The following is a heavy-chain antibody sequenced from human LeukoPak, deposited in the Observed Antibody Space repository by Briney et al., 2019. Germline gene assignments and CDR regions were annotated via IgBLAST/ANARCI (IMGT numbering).Heavy chain of an antibody. J-gene: IGHJ5*02. V-gene: IGHV4-34*01. Sequence: SETLSLTCSVYGGSFSGYCWSWIRQSPGKGLEWIGEINHSGSTNYNPSLKSRVTISVDTSKNQFSLILSSVTAADTAVYFCARESRILWFGTKPVSWLDPWGQGTLVTVSS. CDR2: INHSGST. D-gene: IGHD3-10*01. CDR3: ARESRILWFGTKPVSWLDP. CDR1: GGSFSGYC.